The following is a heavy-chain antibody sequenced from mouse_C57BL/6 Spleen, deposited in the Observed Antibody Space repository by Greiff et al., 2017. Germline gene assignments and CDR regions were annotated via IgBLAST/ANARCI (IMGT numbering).Heavy chain of an antibody. CDR2: IDPNSGGT. D-gene: IGHD1-1*01. CDR3: ARGTTVVAKNYFDY. J-gene: IGHJ2*01. V-gene: IGHV1-72*01. CDR1: GYTFTSYW. Sequence: QVQLKESGAELVKPGASVKLSCKASGYTFTSYWMHWVKQRPGRGLEWIGRIDPNSGGTKYNEKFKSKATLTVDKPSSTAYMQLSSLTSEDSAVYYCARGTTVVAKNYFDYWGQGTTLTVSS.